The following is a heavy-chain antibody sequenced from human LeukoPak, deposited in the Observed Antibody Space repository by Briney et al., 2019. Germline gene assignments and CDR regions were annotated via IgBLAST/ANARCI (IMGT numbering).Heavy chain of an antibody. CDR3: ARDDRGYYDYIWGSYLYTGLDY. CDR1: GYTFTGYY. V-gene: IGHV1-2*02. D-gene: IGHD3-16*02. Sequence: ASVKVSCKASGYTFTGYYMHWVRQAPGQGLEWMGWINPNSGGTNYAQKFQGRVTMTRDTSISTAYMELSRLRSDDTAVYYCARDDRGYYDYIWGSYLYTGLDYWGQGTLVTVSS. J-gene: IGHJ4*02. CDR2: INPNSGGT.